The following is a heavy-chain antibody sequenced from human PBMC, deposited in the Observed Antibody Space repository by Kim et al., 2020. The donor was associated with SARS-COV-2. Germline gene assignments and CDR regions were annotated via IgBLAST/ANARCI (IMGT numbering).Heavy chain of an antibody. Sequence: GESLKISCKGSGYSFTSYWIGWVRQMPGKGLEWMGIIYPGDSDTRYSPSFQGQVTISADKSISTAYLQWSSLKASDTAMYYCARLEMATITGHYYGMDVWGQGTTVTVSS. D-gene: IGHD5-12*01. CDR3: ARLEMATITGHYYGMDV. CDR2: IYPGDSDT. J-gene: IGHJ6*02. CDR1: GYSFTSYW. V-gene: IGHV5-51*01.